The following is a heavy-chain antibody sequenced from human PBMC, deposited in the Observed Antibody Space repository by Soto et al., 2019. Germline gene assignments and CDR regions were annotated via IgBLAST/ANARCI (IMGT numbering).Heavy chain of an antibody. CDR2: ISSSGSTI. CDR3: ARAAVEHSSSFEYFQQ. Sequence: EVQLVESGGGLVQPGGSLRLSCAASGFTFSSYEMNWVRQAPGKGREWVSYISSSGSTIYYADSVKGRFTISRDNAKNSLHLQMNSLRAGVTAVYYCARAAVEHSSSFEYFQQWGQGTLVTVAS. J-gene: IGHJ1*01. D-gene: IGHD6-6*01. CDR1: GFTFSSYE. V-gene: IGHV3-48*03.